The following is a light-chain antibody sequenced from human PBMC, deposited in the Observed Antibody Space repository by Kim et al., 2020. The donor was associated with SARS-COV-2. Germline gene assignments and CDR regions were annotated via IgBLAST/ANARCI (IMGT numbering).Light chain of an antibody. Sequence: ASVGDRVTITGRASQDIRNDLGWYQHKSGQAPKVLIYGASTLQSGVPSRFSGSGSGTDFTLTISSLQPEDFATYYCLQDYSYPRTFGQGTKVEIK. CDR2: GAS. CDR3: LQDYSYPRT. J-gene: IGKJ1*01. V-gene: IGKV1-6*01. CDR1: QDIRND.